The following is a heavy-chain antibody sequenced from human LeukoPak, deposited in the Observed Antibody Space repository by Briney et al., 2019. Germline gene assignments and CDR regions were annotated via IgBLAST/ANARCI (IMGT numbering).Heavy chain of an antibody. CDR3: ARVPDITARPCDS. Sequence: SETLSLTCAVYGGSFNSYYWTWVRQTPGKGLEWIGEISHTGDIINYKPSLKSRVTLSVDSPQKQFSLSLTSVTAADTGAYYCARVPDITARPCDSWGPGTRVTVS. D-gene: IGHD1-1*01. CDR2: ISHTGDII. CDR1: GGSFNSYY. J-gene: IGHJ4*02. V-gene: IGHV4-34*01.